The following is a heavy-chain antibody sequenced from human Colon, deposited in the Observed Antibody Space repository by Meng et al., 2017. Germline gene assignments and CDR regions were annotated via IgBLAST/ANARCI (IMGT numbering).Heavy chain of an antibody. J-gene: IGHJ5*02. CDR3: ARGIAVADNWFDP. CDR1: AGSISSYY. D-gene: IGHD6-19*01. CDR2: ISYSGST. V-gene: IGHV4-59*01. Sequence: VPLEESGPGRVKPSETLSLTCTVSAGSISSYYWSWIRQPPGKGLEWIGYISYSGSTNYNPSLKSRVTISVDTSKNRFSLRLSSVTAADTAVYYCARGIAVADNWFDPWGQGTLVTVSS.